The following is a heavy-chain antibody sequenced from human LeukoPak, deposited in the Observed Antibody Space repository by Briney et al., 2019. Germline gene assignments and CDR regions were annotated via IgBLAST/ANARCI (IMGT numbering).Heavy chain of an antibody. CDR1: GGSISGYY. CDR3: ARVGYSSSWYVVGAFDY. CDR2: IYYSGST. Sequence: SETLSLTCTVSGGSISGYYWSWIRQPPGKGLEWIRYIYYSGSTNYNPSLKSRVTISVDTSKNKFSLKLSSVTAADTAVYYCARVGYSSSWYVVGAFDYWGRGTLVTVSS. D-gene: IGHD6-13*01. V-gene: IGHV4-59*01. J-gene: IGHJ4*02.